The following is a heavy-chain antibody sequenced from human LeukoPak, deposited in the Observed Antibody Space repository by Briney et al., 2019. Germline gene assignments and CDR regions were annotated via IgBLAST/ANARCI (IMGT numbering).Heavy chain of an antibody. CDR2: ISSSSSYI. V-gene: IGHV3-21*01. Sequence: GGSLRLSCAASGFTFSSYSMNWVRQAPGKGLEWVSSISSSSSYIYYADSVKGRLTISRDNAKNSLYLQMNSLRAEDTAVYYCARDDYRSWYGDWGQGTLVTVSS. D-gene: IGHD6-13*01. CDR1: GFTFSSYS. J-gene: IGHJ4*02. CDR3: ARDDYRSWYGD.